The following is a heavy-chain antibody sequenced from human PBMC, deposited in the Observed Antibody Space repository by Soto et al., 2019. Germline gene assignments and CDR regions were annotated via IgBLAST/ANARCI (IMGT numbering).Heavy chain of an antibody. CDR2: ISAYNGNT. V-gene: IGHV1-18*01. CDR3: ARVLLWFGELLYYYYYMDV. CDR1: GYTFISYG. Sequence: QVQLVQSGAEVKKPGASVKVSCKASGYTFISYGISWVRQAPGQGLEWMGWISAYNGNTNYAQKLQGRVTMTTDTSTSTAYMELRSLRSDDTAVYYCARVLLWFGELLYYYYYMDVWGKGTTVTVSS. D-gene: IGHD3-10*01. J-gene: IGHJ6*03.